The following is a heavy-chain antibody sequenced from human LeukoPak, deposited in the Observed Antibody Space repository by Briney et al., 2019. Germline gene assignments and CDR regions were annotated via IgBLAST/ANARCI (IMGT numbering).Heavy chain of an antibody. Sequence: GASVKVSCKASGYTFTSYGISWVRQAPGQGLEWMGWISAYNGNTNYAQKLQGRVTITTDTSTSTAYMELRSLRSDNTAVYYCARAVCSSTSCYAIYYYYYMDVWGKGTTVTVSS. V-gene: IGHV1-18*01. CDR2: ISAYNGNT. CDR3: ARAVCSSTSCYAIYYYYYMDV. CDR1: GYTFTSYG. J-gene: IGHJ6*03. D-gene: IGHD2-2*01.